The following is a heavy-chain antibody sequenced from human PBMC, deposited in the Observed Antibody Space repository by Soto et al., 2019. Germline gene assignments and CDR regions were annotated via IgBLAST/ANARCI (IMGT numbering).Heavy chain of an antibody. CDR1: GVSVTNHH. CDR2: INYSGST. Sequence: PSVTLSLTCSVSGVSVTNHHLSWIRQPPGAGLEWMGHINYSGSTNYSPSLWSRITMSVDRSNNQFSLKLSSVTAADTAVYYCACIFSGGYSYGFYYYGMDVWGQGTTVTVSS. CDR3: ACIFSGGYSYGFYYYGMDV. V-gene: IGHV4-59*08. D-gene: IGHD5-18*01. J-gene: IGHJ6*02.